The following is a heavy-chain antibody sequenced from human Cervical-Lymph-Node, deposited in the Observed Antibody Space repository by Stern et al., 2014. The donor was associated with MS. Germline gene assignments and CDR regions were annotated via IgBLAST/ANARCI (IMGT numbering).Heavy chain of an antibody. V-gene: IGHV1-69*17. CDR1: GDTFTTYA. J-gene: IGHJ6*02. Sequence: VQLVESGAEVKKPGSSVKVSCKASGDTFTTYAISWVRQAPGQGLEWLGGITPSFGMAAYAEKFQARVTITVDRSTSTAYMELRSLRFEDTAVYYCAREVGSLSMDVWGQGTTVTVSS. CDR2: ITPSFGMA. CDR3: AREVGSLSMDV. D-gene: IGHD3-16*01.